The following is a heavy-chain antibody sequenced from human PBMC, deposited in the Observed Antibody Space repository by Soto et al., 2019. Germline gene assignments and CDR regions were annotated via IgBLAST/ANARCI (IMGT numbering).Heavy chain of an antibody. Sequence: PSETLSLTCTVSGGSISSSSYYWGWIRQPPGKGLEWIGSIYYSGSTYYNPSLKSRVTISVDTSKNQFSLKLSSVTAADTAVYYCARRQAGSAMVSPYYYGMDVWGQGTTVTVSS. V-gene: IGHV4-39*01. CDR2: IYYSGST. CDR3: ARRQAGSAMVSPYYYGMDV. D-gene: IGHD5-18*01. J-gene: IGHJ6*02. CDR1: GGSISSSSYY.